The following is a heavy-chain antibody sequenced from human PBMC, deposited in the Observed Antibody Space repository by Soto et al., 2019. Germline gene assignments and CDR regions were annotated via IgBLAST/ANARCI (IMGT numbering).Heavy chain of an antibody. J-gene: IGHJ4*02. CDR3: ASSVVLAATLRAGFDY. Sequence: SESLSLTCTVSGGSISSYYWSWIRQPPGKGLEWIGYIYYSGSTNYNPSLKSRVTISVDTSKNQFSLKLSSVTAADTAVYYCASSVVLAATLRAGFDYWGQRTLVTVSS. CDR2: IYYSGST. CDR1: GGSISSYY. V-gene: IGHV4-59*08. D-gene: IGHD2-15*01.